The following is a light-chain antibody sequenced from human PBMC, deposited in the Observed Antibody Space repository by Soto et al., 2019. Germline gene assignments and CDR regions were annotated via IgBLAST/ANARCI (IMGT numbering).Light chain of an antibody. V-gene: IGLV2-23*02. CDR1: SSDVGSYNL. J-gene: IGLJ1*01. CDR2: EVS. CDR3: CSYAGSSTYV. Sequence: QSALTQTVSVSGSPGQSITISCTGTSSDVGSYNLVSWYQQHPGKAPKLMIYEVSKRPSGVSNRFSGSKSGNTASLTISGLQAEDEADYYCCSYAGSSTYVFGTGTKLTVL.